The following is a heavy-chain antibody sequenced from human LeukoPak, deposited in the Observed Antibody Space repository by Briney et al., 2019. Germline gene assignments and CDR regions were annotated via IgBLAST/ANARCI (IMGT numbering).Heavy chain of an antibody. D-gene: IGHD2-2*01. Sequence: SVKVSCKASGGTFSSYAISWVRQAPGQGLEWMGGIIPIFGTAIYAQKFQGRVTITADESTSTAYMELSSPRSEDTAVYYCARVLVVPAADHYYYYYMDVWGKGTTVTVSS. CDR3: ARVLVVPAADHYYYYYMDV. V-gene: IGHV1-69*13. CDR2: IIPIFGTA. J-gene: IGHJ6*03. CDR1: GGTFSSYA.